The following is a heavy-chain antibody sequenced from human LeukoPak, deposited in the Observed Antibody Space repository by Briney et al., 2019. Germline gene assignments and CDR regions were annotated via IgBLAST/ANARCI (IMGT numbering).Heavy chain of an antibody. J-gene: IGHJ4*02. CDR1: GFTFSNFA. V-gene: IGHV3-30*03. Sequence: GRSLRLSCAASGFTFSNFAIHWVRQAPGKGLEWVAVILYDGRNKYYGDSVEGRFTISRDNSKNTVYLEMNSLRAEDTAVYYCARWPYSSSYYFDYWGQGTLVTVSS. CDR2: ILYDGRNK. D-gene: IGHD6-6*01. CDR3: ARWPYSSSYYFDY.